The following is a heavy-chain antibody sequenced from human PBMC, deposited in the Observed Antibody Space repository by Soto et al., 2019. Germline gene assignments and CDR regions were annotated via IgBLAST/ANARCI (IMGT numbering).Heavy chain of an antibody. V-gene: IGHV4-30-2*01. CDR1: GGSISSGGYS. CDR2: IYHSGST. J-gene: IGHJ5*02. Sequence: PSETLSLTCAVSGGSISSGGYSWSWIRQPPGKGLEWIGYIYHSGSTCYNPSLKSRLTISVDRSKNQLSQKLSSVTAADTAVYYCARVLFGRGNWFDPWGQGTLVTVS. CDR3: ARVLFGRGNWFDP. D-gene: IGHD3-3*01.